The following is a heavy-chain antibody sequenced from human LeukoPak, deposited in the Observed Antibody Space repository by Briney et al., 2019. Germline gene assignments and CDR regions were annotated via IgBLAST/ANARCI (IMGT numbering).Heavy chain of an antibody. Sequence: ASVKVSCKASGYTFTGYYMHWVRQAPGKGLEWMGWINPNSGGTNYAQKFQGRVTMTRDTSISTAYMELSRLRSDDTAVYYCAREYSGYDLREAFDIWGQGTMVTVSS. V-gene: IGHV1-2*02. CDR2: INPNSGGT. CDR1: GYTFTGYY. CDR3: AREYSGYDLREAFDI. J-gene: IGHJ3*02. D-gene: IGHD5-12*01.